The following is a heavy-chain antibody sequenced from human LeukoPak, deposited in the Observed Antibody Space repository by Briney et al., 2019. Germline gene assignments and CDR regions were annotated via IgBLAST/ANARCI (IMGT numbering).Heavy chain of an antibody. D-gene: IGHD5-12*01. J-gene: IGHJ4*02. Sequence: EASVKVSCKASGYTFTSYGITWVRQAPGQGLEWMGWISAYNGNTNYAQKFQGRITMTTDTSTTTAYMELRSLRSDDTAVYYCARGYGGYGDYWGQGTLVIVSS. CDR2: ISAYNGNT. V-gene: IGHV1-18*01. CDR3: ARGYGGYGDY. CDR1: GYTFTSYG.